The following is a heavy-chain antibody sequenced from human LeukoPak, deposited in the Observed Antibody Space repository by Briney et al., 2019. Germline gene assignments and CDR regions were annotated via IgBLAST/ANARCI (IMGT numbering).Heavy chain of an antibody. V-gene: IGHV3-33*01. D-gene: IGHD6-6*01. CDR2: IWYDGGNK. Sequence: GGSLRLSCAASGFTFSTYAMHWVRQAPGKGLEWVAVIWYDGGNKYYSDSVKGRLTISRDNSKNTLYLQMNSLRAEDTAVYYCASSIVAVATGIEYWGQGTLVTVSS. CDR3: ASSIVAVATGIEY. CDR1: GFTFSTYA. J-gene: IGHJ4*02.